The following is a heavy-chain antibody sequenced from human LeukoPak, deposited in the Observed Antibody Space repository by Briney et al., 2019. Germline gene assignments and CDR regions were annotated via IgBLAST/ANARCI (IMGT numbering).Heavy chain of an antibody. V-gene: IGHV3-23*01. CDR1: GFTFSSYA. D-gene: IGHD3-22*01. J-gene: IGHJ3*02. Sequence: GGSLRLSCAASGFTFSSYAMSWVRQAPGKGLEWVSAISGSGGSTYYADSVKGRFTISRDNSKNTLYLQMNSLRAEDTAVYYCARDRYYDSSGSDDAFDIWGQGTMVTVSS. CDR3: ARDRYYDSSGSDDAFDI. CDR2: ISGSGGST.